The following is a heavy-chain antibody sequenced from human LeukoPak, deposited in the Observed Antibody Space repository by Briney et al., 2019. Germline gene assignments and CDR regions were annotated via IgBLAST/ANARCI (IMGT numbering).Heavy chain of an antibody. J-gene: IGHJ3*02. D-gene: IGHD3-10*01. V-gene: IGHV4-59*01. CDR2: IYYSGST. CDR1: GGSISSYY. Sequence: SETLSLTCTVSGGSISSYYWSWIRQLPGKGLEWIGYIYYSGSTNYNPSLKSRVTISVDTSKNQFSLKLSSVTAADTAVYYCARTYYYGSGIGFAAFDIWGQGTMVTVSS. CDR3: ARTYYYGSGIGFAAFDI.